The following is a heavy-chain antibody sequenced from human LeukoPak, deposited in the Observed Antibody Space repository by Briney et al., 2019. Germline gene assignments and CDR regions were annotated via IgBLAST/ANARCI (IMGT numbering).Heavy chain of an antibody. V-gene: IGHV4-59*01. J-gene: IGHJ6*02. CDR3: ARGEPSTVRWYYYYGMDV. D-gene: IGHD4-23*01. CDR2: IYYSGST. Sequence: SETLSLTCSVSGGSISSYYWSWIRQPPGKGLEWIGYIYYSGSTNYNPSLKSRVTISVDTSKNQFSLKLSSVTAADTAVYYCARGEPSTVRWYYYYGMDVWGQGTTVTVSS. CDR1: GGSISSYY.